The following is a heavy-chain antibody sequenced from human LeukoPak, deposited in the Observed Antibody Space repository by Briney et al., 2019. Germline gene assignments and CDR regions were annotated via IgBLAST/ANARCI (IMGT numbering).Heavy chain of an antibody. Sequence: SETLSLTCTVSGGSISSSSYYWGWIRQPPGKGLEWIGNIYYSGSTYYNPSLKGRVTISEDTSKNQFSLKLSSVTAADTAVYYCARRSSSWYSKIDSWGQGTLVTVSS. J-gene: IGHJ4*02. CDR1: GGSISSSSYY. CDR3: ARRSSSWYSKIDS. V-gene: IGHV4-39*01. D-gene: IGHD6-13*01. CDR2: IYYSGST.